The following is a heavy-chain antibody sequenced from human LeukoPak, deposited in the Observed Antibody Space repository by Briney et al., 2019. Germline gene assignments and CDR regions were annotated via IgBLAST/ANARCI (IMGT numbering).Heavy chain of an antibody. D-gene: IGHD6-13*01. CDR3: TTGDSSSWYYFDY. CDR2: INPNSGGT. J-gene: IGHJ4*02. V-gene: IGHV1-2*02. CDR1: GYTFTGDY. Sequence: ASVKVSCKASGYTFTGDYMHWVRQAPGQGLEWMGWINPNSGGTNYAQKFQGRVTMTRDTSISTAYMELSRLRSDDTAVYYCTTGDSSSWYYFDYWGQGTLVTVSS.